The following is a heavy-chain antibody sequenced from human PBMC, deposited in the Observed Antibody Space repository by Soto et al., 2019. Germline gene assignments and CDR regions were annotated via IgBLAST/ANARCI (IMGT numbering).Heavy chain of an antibody. J-gene: IGHJ4*02. V-gene: IGHV3-23*01. Sequence: EVQLLESGGGLVQPGGSLRLSCAASGFTFSSYAMSWVRQAPGKGLEWVSAISGSGGSTYYADSVKGRFTISRDNSMXTLYLQMSSLRAEDAAVYYCAKSGKFCPVVCYFDYWGQGTLVTVSS. CDR1: GFTFSSYA. CDR3: AKSGKFCPVVCYFDY. D-gene: IGHD3-9*01. CDR2: ISGSGGST.